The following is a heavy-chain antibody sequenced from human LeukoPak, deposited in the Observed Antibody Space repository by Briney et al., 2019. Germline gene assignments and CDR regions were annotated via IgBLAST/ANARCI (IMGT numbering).Heavy chain of an antibody. CDR2: ISWNSGSI. J-gene: IGHJ4*02. D-gene: IGHD3-16*02. Sequence: QPGRSLRLSYAASGFTFDDYAMHWVRQAPGKGLEWVSGISWNSGSIDYADSVKGRFTISRDNAKNSLYLQMNSLRAEDTALYYCAKESGMITFGGVIARRYFFDYWGQGTLVSVSS. CDR3: AKESGMITFGGVIARRYFFDY. V-gene: IGHV3-9*01. CDR1: GFTFDDYA.